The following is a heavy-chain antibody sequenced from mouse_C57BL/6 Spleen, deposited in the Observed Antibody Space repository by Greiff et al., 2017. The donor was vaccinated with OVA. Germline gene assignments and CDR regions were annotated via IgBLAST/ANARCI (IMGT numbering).Heavy chain of an antibody. CDR3: ARIKLGPLYFDY. CDR1: GFTFSDYG. D-gene: IGHD4-1*01. Sequence: EVQVVESGGGLVKPGGSLKLSCAASGFTFSDYGMHWVRQAPEKGLEWVAYISSGSSTIYYADTVKGRFTISRDNAKNTRFLQMTSLRSEDTAMYYCARIKLGPLYFDYWGQGTTLTVSS. J-gene: IGHJ2*01. CDR2: ISSGSSTI. V-gene: IGHV5-17*01.